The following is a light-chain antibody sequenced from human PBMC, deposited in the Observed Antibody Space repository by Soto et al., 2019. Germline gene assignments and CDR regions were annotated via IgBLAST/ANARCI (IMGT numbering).Light chain of an antibody. Sequence: QSALTQPASVSGSPGQSITISCTGTSSDVGGYIYVSWYQQHPGKAPKLMIYEVTHRPSGVSDRFSGSKSGNTASLTISGLQAEDEAAYYCSSYTSSSTLVFGGGTKLTVL. CDR2: EVT. CDR1: SSDVGGYIY. J-gene: IGLJ2*01. CDR3: SSYTSSSTLV. V-gene: IGLV2-14*01.